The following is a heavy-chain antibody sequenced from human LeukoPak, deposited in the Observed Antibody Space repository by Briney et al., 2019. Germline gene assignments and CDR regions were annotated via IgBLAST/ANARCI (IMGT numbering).Heavy chain of an antibody. CDR1: GGSIRSSSYY. CDR2: IYYSGGT. V-gene: IGHV4-39*01. Sequence: PSETLSLTCTVPGGSIRSSSYYWGWIRQPPGKGLEWIGSIYYSGGTYYNPSLKSRVTISVDTSKNQFSLNLNSVTAADTAVYYCARQRWGDYGRVDYWGQGTLVTVSS. J-gene: IGHJ4*02. D-gene: IGHD4/OR15-4a*01. CDR3: ARQRWGDYGRVDY.